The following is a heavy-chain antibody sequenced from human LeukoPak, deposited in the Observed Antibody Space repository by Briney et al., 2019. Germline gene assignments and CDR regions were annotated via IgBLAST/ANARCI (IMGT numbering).Heavy chain of an antibody. CDR2: MNPNSGNT. J-gene: IGHJ3*02. V-gene: IGHV1-8*01. Sequence: ASVKVSCKASGYTFTSYDINWVRQATGQGLEWMGWMNPNSGNTGYAQKFQGRVTMTRNTSISTAYMELSSLRSEDTAVYYCARTQDERYQLLRDDAFGIWGQGTMVTVSS. CDR1: GYTFTSYD. D-gene: IGHD2-2*01. CDR3: ARTQDERYQLLRDDAFGI.